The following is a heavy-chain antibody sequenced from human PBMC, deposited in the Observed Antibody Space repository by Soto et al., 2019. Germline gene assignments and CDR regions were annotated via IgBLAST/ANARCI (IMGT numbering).Heavy chain of an antibody. CDR3: ARDIWSGNYKWLCS. V-gene: IGHV3-30*03. J-gene: IGHJ5*02. D-gene: IGHD3-3*01. Sequence: GGSLRLSCTSSTVTINVHGIQWVRQAPGKGLEWVAFISNDGRAQYYADSVKGRFTISRDYSKNTVDLQMNSLRNEETAVYYGARDIWSGNYKWLCSCGPGTLFSVSS. CDR2: ISNDGRAQ. CDR1: TVTINVHG.